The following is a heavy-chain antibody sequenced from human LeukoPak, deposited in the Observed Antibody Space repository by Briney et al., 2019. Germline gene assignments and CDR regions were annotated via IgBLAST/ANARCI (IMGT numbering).Heavy chain of an antibody. CDR1: GFTLSDYY. CDR3: AKGTLDIVVVPAAPKVYYFDY. V-gene: IGHV3-30*18. J-gene: IGHJ4*02. CDR2: ISYDGSKK. D-gene: IGHD2-2*01. Sequence: PGGSLRLSCTASGFTLSDYYIHWVRQAPGKGLEWVAVISYDGSKKYYADSVRDRFTISRDNSRNSLYLQMNSLRAEDTAIYYCAKGTLDIVVVPAAPKVYYFDYWGQGTLVTVSS.